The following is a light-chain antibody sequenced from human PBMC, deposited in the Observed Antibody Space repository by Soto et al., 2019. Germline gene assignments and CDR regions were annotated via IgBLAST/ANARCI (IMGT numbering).Light chain of an antibody. CDR3: LQHKSYPPSVN. J-gene: IGKJ5*01. V-gene: IGKV1-17*01. CDR2: AAS. Sequence: DIQMTQSPSSLSASVGDRVTITCRASQGIRNDLGWYQQKPGKAPKRLIYAASSLQSGVPSSFRGSGSGTDFTLTISSLQPEDFATSYFLQHKSYPPSVNFGQGTRLEIK. CDR1: QGIRND.